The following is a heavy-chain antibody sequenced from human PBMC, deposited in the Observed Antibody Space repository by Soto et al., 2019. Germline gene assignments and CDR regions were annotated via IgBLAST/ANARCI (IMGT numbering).Heavy chain of an antibody. V-gene: IGHV3-74*01. CDR2: INGDGSGT. Sequence: EVQLVESGGGLVQPGGSLRLSCAASGFTFSGSWMHWVRQAPGKGLIWVSRINGDGSGTSYADFVKGRFTISRDNAKNKLFLQMNGLRAEDTALYYYARGMFGSRTANDYWGQGPLVTVSS. J-gene: IGHJ4*02. CDR1: GFTFSGSW. D-gene: IGHD3-10*01. CDR3: ARGMFGSRTANDY.